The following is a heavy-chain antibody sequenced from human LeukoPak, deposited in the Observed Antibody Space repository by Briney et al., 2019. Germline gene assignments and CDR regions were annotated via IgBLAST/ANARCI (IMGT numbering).Heavy chain of an antibody. J-gene: IGHJ4*02. Sequence: ASVKVSCKASGYTFTGYYMHWVRQAPGQGLEWMGWINPNSGGTNYAQKFQGRATMTRDTSISTAYMELSRLRSDDTAVYYCARVAAYYDISDYWGQGTLVTVSS. D-gene: IGHD3-9*01. CDR3: ARVAAYYDISDY. V-gene: IGHV1-2*02. CDR1: GYTFTGYY. CDR2: INPNSGGT.